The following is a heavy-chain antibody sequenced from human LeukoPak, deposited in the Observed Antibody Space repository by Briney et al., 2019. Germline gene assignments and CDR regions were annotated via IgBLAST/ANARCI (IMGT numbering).Heavy chain of an antibody. J-gene: IGHJ4*02. CDR1: GGSISSYY. D-gene: IGHD2-2*01. Sequence: SETLSLICTVSGGSISSYYWSWIRQPPGKGLEWIGYIYYSGSTNYNPSLKSRVTISVDTSKNQFSLKLSSVTAADTAVYYCARSRQPGPFDYWGQGTLVTVSS. V-gene: IGHV4-59*01. CDR3: ARSRQPGPFDY. CDR2: IYYSGST.